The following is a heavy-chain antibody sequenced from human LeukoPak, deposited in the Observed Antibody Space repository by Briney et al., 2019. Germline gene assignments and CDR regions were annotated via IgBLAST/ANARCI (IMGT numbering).Heavy chain of an antibody. CDR3: ARSGYSYGTLYFDY. CDR2: IYYSGST. J-gene: IGHJ4*02. Sequence: KPSETLSLTCTVSGGSISSSSYYWGWIRQPPGKGLEWIGSIYYSGSTYYNPSLKSRVTISVDTSKNQFSLKLSSVTAADTAVYYCARSGYSYGTLYFDYWGQGTLVTVSS. D-gene: IGHD5-18*01. V-gene: IGHV4-39*07. CDR1: GGSISSSSYY.